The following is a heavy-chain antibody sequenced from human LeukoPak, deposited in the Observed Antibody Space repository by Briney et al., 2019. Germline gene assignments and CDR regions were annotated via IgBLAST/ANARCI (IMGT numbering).Heavy chain of an antibody. V-gene: IGHV3-48*04. J-gene: IGHJ3*02. CDR2: ISSSGSTI. D-gene: IGHD2-15*01. Sequence: GGSLRLSCAASGFTFSSYGMNWVRQAPGKGLEWVSYISSSGSTIYYADSVKGRFTISRDNAKNSLYLQMNSLRAEDTAVYYCAREGGGCSGGSCYKAFDIWGQGTMVTVSS. CDR3: AREGGGCSGGSCYKAFDI. CDR1: GFTFSSYG.